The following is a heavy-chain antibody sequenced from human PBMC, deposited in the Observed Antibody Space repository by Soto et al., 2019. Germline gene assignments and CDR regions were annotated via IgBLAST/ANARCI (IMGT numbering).Heavy chain of an antibody. CDR3: ARPVVRFWFDP. V-gene: IGHV4-34*01. CDR2: INHSGST. Sequence: QVQLQQWGAGLLKPSETLSLTCAVYGGSFSGYYWSWIRQPPGKGLEWIGEINHSGSTNYNPSLKSRVTISVDTSKNQFSLKLSSVTAADTAVYYCARPVVRFWFDPWGQGTLVTVSS. J-gene: IGHJ5*02. CDR1: GGSFSGYY. D-gene: IGHD2-15*01.